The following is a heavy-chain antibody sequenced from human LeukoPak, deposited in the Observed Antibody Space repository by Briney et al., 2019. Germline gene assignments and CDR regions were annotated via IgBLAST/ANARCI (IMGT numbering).Heavy chain of an antibody. CDR3: AKYARGPLD. CDR2: IKQDGSEK. V-gene: IGHV3-7*01. CDR1: GFTFSNYW. J-gene: IGHJ4*02. D-gene: IGHD6-6*01. Sequence: GGSLRLSCAASGFTFSNYWMSWVRQAPGKGLECVANIKQDGSEKNYVDSVKGRFTTSRDNAKSSLYLQMNSLRAEDTAVYYCAKYARGPLDWGQGTLVTVSS.